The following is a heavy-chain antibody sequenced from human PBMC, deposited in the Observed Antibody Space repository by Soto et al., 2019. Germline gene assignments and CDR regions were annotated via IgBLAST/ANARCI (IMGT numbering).Heavy chain of an antibody. CDR3: AHSKLKLLWFGELLPHFDP. Sequence: SGPTLVNPTQTLTLTCTFSGFSLSTSGVGVGWIRQPPGKALEWLALIYWDDDKRYSPSLKSRLTITKDTSKNQVVLTMTNMDPVDTATYYCAHSKLKLLWFGELLPHFDPWGQGTLVTVSS. D-gene: IGHD3-10*01. CDR1: GFSLSTSGVG. CDR2: IYWDDDK. J-gene: IGHJ5*02. V-gene: IGHV2-5*02.